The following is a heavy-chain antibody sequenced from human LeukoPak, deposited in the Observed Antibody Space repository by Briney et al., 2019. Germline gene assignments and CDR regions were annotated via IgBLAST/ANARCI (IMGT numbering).Heavy chain of an antibody. D-gene: IGHD3-10*01. CDR2: INPTSGRT. CDR1: EYTFTDYY. CDR3: ARTPVTVIRGVIEDGMDV. J-gene: IGHJ6*02. V-gene: IGHV1-2*02. Sequence: ASVKVSCKPPEYTFTDYYLHWVRQAPGQGLEWMGLINPTSGRTNYAHKFQGRVTVTRDTSVGTAYMDLSRLTSDDTAVYYCARTPVTVIRGVIEDGMDVWGQGTTVTVSS.